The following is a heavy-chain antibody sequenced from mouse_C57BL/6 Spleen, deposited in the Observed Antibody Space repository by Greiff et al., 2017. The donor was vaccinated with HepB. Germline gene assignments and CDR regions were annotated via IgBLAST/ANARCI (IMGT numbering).Heavy chain of an antibody. CDR3: ARIGDYYGSSLDY. CDR1: GYTFTSYW. Sequence: QVQLQQPGAELVKPGASVKMSCKASGYTFTSYWITWVKQRPGQGLEWIGDIYPGSGSTNYNEKFKSKATLTVDTSSSTAYMQLSSLTSEDSAVYYCARIGDYYGSSLDYWGQGTTLTVSS. J-gene: IGHJ2*01. V-gene: IGHV1-55*01. CDR2: IYPGSGST. D-gene: IGHD1-1*01.